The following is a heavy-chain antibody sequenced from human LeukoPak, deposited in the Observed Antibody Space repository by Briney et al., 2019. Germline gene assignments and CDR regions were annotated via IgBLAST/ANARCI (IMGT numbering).Heavy chain of an antibody. V-gene: IGHV3-11*06. CDR2: ISSSNSYT. J-gene: IGHJ4*02. Sequence: GGSLRLSCAASGFTFRDYYMSWIRRAPGKGLEWVSYISSSNSYTNYADSVKDRFTISRDNAKNLLWLQMNSLRVEDTAVYYCARAVVVVNPDYWGQGTLVAVSS. CDR1: GFTFRDYY. D-gene: IGHD2-15*01. CDR3: ARAVVVVNPDY.